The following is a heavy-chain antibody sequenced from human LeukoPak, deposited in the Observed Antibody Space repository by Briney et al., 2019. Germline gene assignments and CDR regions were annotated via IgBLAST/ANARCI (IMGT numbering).Heavy chain of an antibody. D-gene: IGHD3-22*01. CDR1: GFTFSSYA. V-gene: IGHV3-23*01. J-gene: IGHJ4*02. CDR2: ISGSGGSP. Sequence: PGGSLRLSCAASGFTFSSYAMSWVRQAPGKGLEWVSAISGSGGSPYYADSVKGRFTISRDNSKNTLYLQMNSLRAEDTAVYYCAKDKDSSGYPSSPCDYWGQGTLVTVSS. CDR3: AKDKDSSGYPSSPCDY.